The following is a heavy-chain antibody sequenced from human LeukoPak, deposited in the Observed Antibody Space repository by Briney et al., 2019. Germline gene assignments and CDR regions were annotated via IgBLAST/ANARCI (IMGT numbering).Heavy chain of an antibody. CDR2: ISGSGGST. Sequence: PGGSLRLSCAASGFTFSSYAMSWVRQAPGKGLEWVSAISGSGGSTYYADSVKDRFTISRDNSKNTLYLQMNSLRAEDTAVYYCAKVISGGYSGYDLYYFDYWGQGTLVTVSS. CDR3: AKVISGGYSGYDLYYFDY. CDR1: GFTFSSYA. D-gene: IGHD5-12*01. V-gene: IGHV3-23*01. J-gene: IGHJ4*02.